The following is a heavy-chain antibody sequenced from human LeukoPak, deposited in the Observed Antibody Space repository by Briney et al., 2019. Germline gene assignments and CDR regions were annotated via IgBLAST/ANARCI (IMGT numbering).Heavy chain of an antibody. Sequence: PGGSLRLSCAASGFTFTNAWMSWVRQAPGKGLQWVGRIKKKTETTDYAAPAKGRFIISSDDSKNTLFLQMNSLKTEDTAVYFCTADPNTIPGLPGGLLWGQGTLVTVSS. V-gene: IGHV3-15*01. CDR2: IKKKTETT. D-gene: IGHD2-21*02. J-gene: IGHJ4*02. CDR3: TADPNTIPGLPGGLL. CDR1: GFTFTNAW.